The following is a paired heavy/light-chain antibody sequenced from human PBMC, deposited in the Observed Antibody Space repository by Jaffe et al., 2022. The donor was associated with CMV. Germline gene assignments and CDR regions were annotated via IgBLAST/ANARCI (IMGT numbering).Heavy chain of an antibody. CDR1: GFMFSNYW. CDR3: AQGGY. V-gene: IGHV3-7*03. D-gene: IGHD1-26*01. J-gene: IGHJ4*02. Sequence: EVQLVESGGGLVQPGGSLRLSCVASGFMFSNYWMTWVRQAPGKGLEWLANIKQDGSEVYYVDSLKGRFIVSRDNTKNSLYLQMNGLRVDDTAMYYCAQGGYWGQGTLVTVSS. CDR2: IKQDGSEV.
Light chain of an antibody. CDR1: ALPKKY. J-gene: IGLJ3*02. CDR2: EDS. V-gene: IGLV3-10*01. CDR3: YSTDSGGKHWM. Sequence: SYELTQPPSVSVSPGQTARITCSGDALPKKYAYWYQQKSGQAPVMVISEDSKRPSDIPERFSGSSSGTMATLTINGAQVEDEADYYCYSTDSGGKHWMFGGGTKLTVL.